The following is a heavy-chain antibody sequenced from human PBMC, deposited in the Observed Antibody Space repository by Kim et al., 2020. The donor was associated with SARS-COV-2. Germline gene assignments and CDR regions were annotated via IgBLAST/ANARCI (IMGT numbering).Heavy chain of an antibody. V-gene: IGHV3-74*01. CDR3: ARASWSGYLHYYYYMDV. CDR2: INSDGSST. J-gene: IGHJ6*03. Sequence: GGSLRLSCAASGFTFSSYWMHWVRQAPGKGLVWVSRINSDGSSTSYADSVKGRFTISRDNAKNTLYLQMNSLRAEDTAVYYCARASWSGYLHYYYYMDVWGKGTTVTVSS. CDR1: GFTFSSYW. D-gene: IGHD3-3*01.